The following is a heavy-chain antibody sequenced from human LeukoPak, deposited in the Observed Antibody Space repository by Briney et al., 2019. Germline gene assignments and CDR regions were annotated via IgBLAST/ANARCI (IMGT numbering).Heavy chain of an antibody. CDR1: GFTVSSNY. Sequence: GGSLRLSCAASGFTVSSNYMSWVRQAPGKGLEWVLVIYSGGSTYYADSVKGRFTISRDNSKNTLYLQMNSLRAEDTAVYYCARTPSSAGYFDYWGQGTLVTVSS. D-gene: IGHD6-6*01. V-gene: IGHV3-53*01. CDR3: ARTPSSAGYFDY. J-gene: IGHJ4*02. CDR2: IYSGGST.